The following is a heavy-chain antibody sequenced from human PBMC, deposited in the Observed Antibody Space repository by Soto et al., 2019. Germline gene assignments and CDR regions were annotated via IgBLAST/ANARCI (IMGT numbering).Heavy chain of an antibody. V-gene: IGHV1-69*06. CDR3: ARTVSASYFDL. CDR2: IIPIFGTA. CDR1: GGAFASYA. D-gene: IGHD4-17*01. J-gene: IGHJ2*01. Sequence: PVKASCDASGGAFASYAISWVRHAPGQGLEWMGGIIPIFGTANYAQKFQGRVTITADKSTSTAYMELSSLRSEDTAVSDDARTVSASYFDLWGRGALVTVSS.